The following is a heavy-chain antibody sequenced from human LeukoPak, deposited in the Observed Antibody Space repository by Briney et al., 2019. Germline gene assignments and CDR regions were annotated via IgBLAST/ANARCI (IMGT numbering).Heavy chain of an antibody. CDR1: GYTFTGYY. Sequence: ASVKVSCKASGYTFTGYYMHWVRQAPGQGLEWMGWINPNSGGTNYARKFQGRVTMTRDTSISTAYMELSRLRSDDTAVYYCATDPYYYDSSGYLGYWGQGTLVTVSS. CDR2: INPNSGGT. D-gene: IGHD3-22*01. V-gene: IGHV1-2*02. CDR3: ATDPYYYDSSGYLGY. J-gene: IGHJ4*02.